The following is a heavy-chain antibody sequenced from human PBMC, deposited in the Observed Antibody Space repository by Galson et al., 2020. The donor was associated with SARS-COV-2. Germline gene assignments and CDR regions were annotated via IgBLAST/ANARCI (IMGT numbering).Heavy chain of an antibody. CDR2: VYRTGAT. CDR3: ATKRYYSSGSYYPFDL. CDR1: GGSIGDYY. J-gene: IGHJ4*02. D-gene: IGHD3-10*01. Sequence: SETLSLTCTVGGGSIGDYYWSWLRPFPGKGLQWIGYVYRTGATEYNPSLKGRLTMSVDTSKNQFSLELTSVTAADTAVYYCATKRYYSSGSYYPFDLWGQGAQVTVSS. V-gene: IGHV4-59*12.